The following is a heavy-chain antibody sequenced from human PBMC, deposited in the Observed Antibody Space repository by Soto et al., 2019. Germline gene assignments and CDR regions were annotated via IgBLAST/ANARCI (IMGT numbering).Heavy chain of an antibody. CDR3: ARLVYDTRLNYMYFDF. CDR1: GVSISSGNW. V-gene: IGHV4-4*02. Sequence: PSYTLFLTCAVSGVSISSGNWWTWVRQSPQRGLEYIGEIFHDGTANYHPSSERRVAISVDTSKNQFSLKLSSVTAADTAIYFCARLVYDTRLNYMYFDFWGQGTLVTVSS. J-gene: IGHJ4*02. CDR2: IFHDGTA. D-gene: IGHD3-10*01.